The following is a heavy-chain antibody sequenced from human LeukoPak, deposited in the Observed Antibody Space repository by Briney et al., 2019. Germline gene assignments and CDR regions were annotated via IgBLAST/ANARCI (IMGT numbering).Heavy chain of an antibody. CDR1: GGSISSGSYY. CDR3: ARAGGYVLYFDS. D-gene: IGHD5-12*01. J-gene: IGHJ4*02. CDR2: IYYSGST. Sequence: SQTLSLTCTVSGGSISSGSYYWSWIRQPPGKGLEWIGYIYYSGSTNYNPSLKSRVTISVDTSENQFSLKLSSVTAADTAVHYCARAGGYVLYFDSWGQGTLVTVSS. V-gene: IGHV4-61*01.